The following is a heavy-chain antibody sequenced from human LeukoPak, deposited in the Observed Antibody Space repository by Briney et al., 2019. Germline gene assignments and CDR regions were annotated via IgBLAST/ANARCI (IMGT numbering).Heavy chain of an antibody. D-gene: IGHD5-24*01. CDR1: GFTFSSYG. CDR2: ISGSGGST. CDR3: ARDPRLVEMATT. Sequence: GGSLRLSCAASGFTFSSYGMSWVRQAPGKGLEWVSAISGSGGSTYYADSVKGRFTISRDNSKNTLYLQMNSLRAEDTAVYYCARDPRLVEMATTWGQGTLVTVSS. J-gene: IGHJ5*02. V-gene: IGHV3-23*01.